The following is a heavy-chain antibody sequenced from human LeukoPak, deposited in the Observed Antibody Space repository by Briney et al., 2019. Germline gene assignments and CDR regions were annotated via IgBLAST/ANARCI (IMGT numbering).Heavy chain of an antibody. J-gene: IGHJ5*02. CDR1: GGTFSSYA. D-gene: IGHD3-10*01. CDR2: IIPIFGIA. V-gene: IGHV1-69*04. CDR3: ARNYGSGTGWFDP. Sequence: SVKVSCKASGGTFSSYAISWVRQAPGQGLEWMGRIIPIFGIANYAQKFPGRVTITADKSTSTAYMELSSLRSEDTAVYYCARNYGSGTGWFDPWGQGTLVTVSS.